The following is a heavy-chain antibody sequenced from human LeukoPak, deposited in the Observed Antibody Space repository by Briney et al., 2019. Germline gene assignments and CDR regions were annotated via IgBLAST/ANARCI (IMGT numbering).Heavy chain of an antibody. D-gene: IGHD2-21*02. CDR1: GGSIGSYY. Sequence: SETLSLTCTVSGGSIGSYYWSWIRQPPGKGLEWIGYIYYSGSTNYNPSLKSRVTISVDTSKNQFSLKLSSVTAADTAVYYCARTVVTALQSDYWGQGTLVTVSS. CDR2: IYYSGST. CDR3: ARTVVTALQSDY. J-gene: IGHJ4*02. V-gene: IGHV4-59*08.